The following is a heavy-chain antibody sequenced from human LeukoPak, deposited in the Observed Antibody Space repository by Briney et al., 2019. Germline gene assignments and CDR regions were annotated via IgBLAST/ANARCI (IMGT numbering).Heavy chain of an antibody. CDR3: ARLIVGATWYFDY. J-gene: IGHJ4*02. CDR1: GYSISSGYY. D-gene: IGHD1-26*01. Sequence: SETMSLTCAVSGYSISSGYYWGWIRQPPGKGLEWIGSIYHSGSTYYNPSLKSRVTISVDTSKNQFSLKLSSVTAADTAVYYCARLIVGATWYFDYWGQGTLVTVSS. CDR2: IYHSGST. V-gene: IGHV4-38-2*01.